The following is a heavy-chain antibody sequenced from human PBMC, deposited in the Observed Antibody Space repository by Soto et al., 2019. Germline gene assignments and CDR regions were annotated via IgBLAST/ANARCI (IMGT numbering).Heavy chain of an antibody. CDR3: ARWEDHYYGMDV. D-gene: IGHD1-26*01. J-gene: IGHJ6*02. Sequence: QVQLVQSGAEVKKPGASVKVSCKASGYTFTGYYMHWVRQAPGQGLEWMGWINPNSGGTNYEQKFQGWVTMTRDTSISTAYMELSRLRSDDTAVYYCARWEDHYYGMDVWGQGTTVTVSS. V-gene: IGHV1-2*04. CDR2: INPNSGGT. CDR1: GYTFTGYY.